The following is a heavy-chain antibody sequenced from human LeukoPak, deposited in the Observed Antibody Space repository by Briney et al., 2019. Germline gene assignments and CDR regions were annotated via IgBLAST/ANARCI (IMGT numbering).Heavy chain of an antibody. D-gene: IGHD3-22*01. CDR2: ISYDGSNK. Sequence: GGSLRLSCAASGFTFSSYAMSWVRQAPGKGLEWVAVISYDGSNKYYADSVKGRFTISRDNSKNTLYLQMNSLRAEDTAVYYCARSIHDSSGYSVDYWGQGTLVTVSS. CDR3: ARSIHDSSGYSVDY. CDR1: GFTFSSYA. J-gene: IGHJ4*02. V-gene: IGHV3-30-3*01.